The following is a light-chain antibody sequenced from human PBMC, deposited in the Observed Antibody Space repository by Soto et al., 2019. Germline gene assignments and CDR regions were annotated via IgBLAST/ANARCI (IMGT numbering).Light chain of an antibody. CDR3: SSHAGISNVV. CDR2: EVT. Sequence: QSALTQPPSASGSPGQSVTISCTGTSSDVGGYNSVSWYQQHPGKAPKLIIYEVTKRPSGVPDRFSGSKSGNTASLTVSGLQAEDEDDYYCSSHAGISNVVFGGGTKLTVL. CDR1: SSDVGGYNS. V-gene: IGLV2-8*01. J-gene: IGLJ3*02.